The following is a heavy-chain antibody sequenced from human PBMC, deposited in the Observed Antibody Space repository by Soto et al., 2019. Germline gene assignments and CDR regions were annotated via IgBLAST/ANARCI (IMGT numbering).Heavy chain of an antibody. CDR3: AKRGRLGTTDS. CDR2: IYWDNDK. Sequence: QITLKEAGPSLVKPTQTLTLTCTFSGFSLNTPGVGVDWIRQPPGQALEYLGLIYWDNDKRLSPSLQSRLTITKDSSKNQVVLTLTNMEPVDTATYFCAKRGRLGTTDSWGPGTLVTVSS. D-gene: IGHD1-1*01. J-gene: IGHJ4*02. CDR1: GFSLNTPGVG. V-gene: IGHV2-5*02.